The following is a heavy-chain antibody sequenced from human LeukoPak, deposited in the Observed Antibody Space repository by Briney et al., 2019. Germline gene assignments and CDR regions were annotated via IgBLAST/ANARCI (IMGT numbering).Heavy chain of an antibody. D-gene: IGHD3-22*01. Sequence: VASVKVSCKASGYTFSNYYIHWVRQAPGQGLEWMGVINQSGGSRTYAQRFQGRVTMTRDTSTNTVYMELSSLRSEDTAVYYCARGPLGHYYDSSGYSHFDYWGQGTLVTVSS. CDR1: GYTFSNYY. V-gene: IGHV1-46*01. CDR2: INQSGGSR. CDR3: ARGPLGHYYDSSGYSHFDY. J-gene: IGHJ4*02.